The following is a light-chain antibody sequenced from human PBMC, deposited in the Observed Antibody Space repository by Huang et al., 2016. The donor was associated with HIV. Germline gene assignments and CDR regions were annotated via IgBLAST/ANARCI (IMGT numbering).Light chain of an antibody. J-gene: IGKJ1*01. CDR2: ETS. V-gene: IGKV2-29*02. CDR1: QSLLQSDGKTY. Sequence: DIVLTQTPLFLSVTPGQPASISCKSSQSLLQSDGKTYLCWYLHKQGQSPQLLIYETSRRFSGGPDRFIGSGSGTDVTLKISRVEAEDVGVYYCMQGAHLPWTFGQGTKVEIK. CDR3: MQGAHLPWT.